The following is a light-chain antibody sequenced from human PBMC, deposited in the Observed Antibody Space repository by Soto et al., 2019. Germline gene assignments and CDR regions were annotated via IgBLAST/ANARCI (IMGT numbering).Light chain of an antibody. V-gene: IGKV3-11*01. CDR3: QQRSSWPHT. CDR1: QSVSSY. CDR2: DAS. Sequence: EIVLTQSPATLSLSPGERATLSCRASQSVSSYLAWYQQKPGQAPRLLIYDASNSATGIPARFSGSGSGTDFTLTSSSLEPEDFAVYYCQQRSSWPHTFGPGTKVHI. J-gene: IGKJ3*01.